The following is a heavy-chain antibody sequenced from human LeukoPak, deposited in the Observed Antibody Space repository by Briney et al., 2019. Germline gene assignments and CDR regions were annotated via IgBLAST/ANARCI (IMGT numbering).Heavy chain of an antibody. CDR3: ARGRTVTNDFDL. Sequence: ASVKVSCKASGYTFDVYYIHWVRQAPGQGLEWMGIFNPSGSNANYAQRFQGRVTLTRDTSTTTVYMDLSGLRPEDTAVYYCARGRTVTNDFDLWGRGTLLTVSS. V-gene: IGHV1-46*02. CDR2: FNPSGSNA. D-gene: IGHD4-17*01. J-gene: IGHJ2*01. CDR1: GYTFDVYY.